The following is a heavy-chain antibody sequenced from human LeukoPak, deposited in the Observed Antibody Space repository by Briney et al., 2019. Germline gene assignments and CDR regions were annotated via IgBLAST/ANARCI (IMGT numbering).Heavy chain of an antibody. CDR1: GFTLSSYW. J-gene: IGHJ4*02. Sequence: GGSLRLSCAASGFTLSSYWMSWVRQAPGKGPEWVANIKQDGSEKYYVDSVRGRFTISRDNAKNSLYLQMNSLRAEDTAVYYCARRIDFWSGYQVDYWGQGTLVTVSS. CDR3: ARRIDFWSGYQVDY. CDR2: IKQDGSEK. V-gene: IGHV3-7*01. D-gene: IGHD3-3*01.